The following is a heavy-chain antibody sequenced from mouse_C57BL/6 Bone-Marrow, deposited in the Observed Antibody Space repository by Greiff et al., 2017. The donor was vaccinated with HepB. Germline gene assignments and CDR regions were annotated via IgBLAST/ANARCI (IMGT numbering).Heavy chain of an antibody. Sequence: EVKLMESGPELVKPGASVKMSCKASGYTFTDYNMHWVKQSHGKSLEWIGYINPNNGGTSYNQKFKGKATLTVNKSSSTAYMELRSLTSEDSAVYYCARGGIGYFWYFDVWGTGTTVTVSS. CDR2: INPNNGGT. V-gene: IGHV1-22*01. D-gene: IGHD2-14*01. J-gene: IGHJ1*03. CDR3: ARGGIGYFWYFDV. CDR1: GYTFTDYN.